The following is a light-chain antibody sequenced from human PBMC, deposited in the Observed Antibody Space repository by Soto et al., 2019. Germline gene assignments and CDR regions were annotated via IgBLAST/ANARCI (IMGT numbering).Light chain of an antibody. V-gene: IGKV1-5*01. CDR2: DAY. J-gene: IGKJ1*01. Sequence: DIQMTQSPSTLSASVGDRVTITCRASQSISSWLAWYQQKPGKAPKLLIYDAYSLESGVPSRFSGSGSGTEFTLTISSLQPDDFATHYCQQYNSYSTFGQGTKVEIK. CDR1: QSISSW. CDR3: QQYNSYST.